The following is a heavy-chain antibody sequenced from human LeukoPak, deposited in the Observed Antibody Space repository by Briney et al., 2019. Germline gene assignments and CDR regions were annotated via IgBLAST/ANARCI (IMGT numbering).Heavy chain of an antibody. V-gene: IGHV4-61*01. J-gene: IGHJ4*02. D-gene: IGHD3-16*01. CDR1: GYSISSGYY. CDR3: ARSTVYYDCFDY. Sequence: SETLSLTCAVSGYSISSGYYWGWIRQPPGKGLEWIGYIYYSGSTNYNPSLKSRVTISVDTSKSQFSLKLSSVTAADTAVYYCARSTVYYDCFDYWGQGTLVTVSS. CDR2: IYYSGST.